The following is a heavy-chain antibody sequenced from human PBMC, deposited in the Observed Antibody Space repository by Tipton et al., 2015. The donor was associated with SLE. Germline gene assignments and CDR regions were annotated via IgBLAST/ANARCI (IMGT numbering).Heavy chain of an antibody. CDR1: AGPFSGYY. J-gene: IGHJ4*02. Sequence: TLSLTCTVYAGPFSGYYWSWIRQPPGKGLEWIGEINHSGSTNYNPSLKSRVTISVDTSKNQFSLKLTSVTAADTAVYCWARQYSSSSDYFDYWGQGTLVTVSS. V-gene: IGHV4-34*01. D-gene: IGHD6-6*01. CDR3: ARQYSSSSDYFDY. CDR2: INHSGST.